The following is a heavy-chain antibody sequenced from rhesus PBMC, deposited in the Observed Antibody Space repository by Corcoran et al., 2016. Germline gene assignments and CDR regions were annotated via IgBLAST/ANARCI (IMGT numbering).Heavy chain of an antibody. CDR3: ARGSSYSYYGLDS. CDR2: IYGNSAST. D-gene: IGHD4-29*01. CDR1: GGSISGYYY. Sequence: QVQLQQWGEGLVKPSEILSLTCAVYGGSISGYYYWSWIRQPPGKGLEWIGYIYGNSASTNYNPSLKNPVTISKDTSKNQFSLKLSSVTAADTAVYYCARGSSYSYYGLDSWGQGVVVTVSS. V-gene: IGHV4-73*01. J-gene: IGHJ6*01.